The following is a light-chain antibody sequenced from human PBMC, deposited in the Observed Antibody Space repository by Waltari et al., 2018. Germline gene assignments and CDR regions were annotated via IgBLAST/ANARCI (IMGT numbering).Light chain of an antibody. CDR1: QSIGNS. CDR3: QQYNRYLLT. V-gene: IGKV1-5*03. J-gene: IGKJ4*01. Sequence: DIQITQSPSTLSASVGDRVTITCRASQSIGNSLAWYQQKPGKAPKVVIYEASSLESGVPSRFSGSGSGTDFTLTINSLQPDDFATYYCQQYNRYLLTFGGGTKVEIK. CDR2: EAS.